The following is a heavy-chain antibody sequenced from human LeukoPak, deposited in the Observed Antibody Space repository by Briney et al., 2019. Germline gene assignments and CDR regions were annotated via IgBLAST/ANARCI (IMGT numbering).Heavy chain of an antibody. J-gene: IGHJ2*01. CDR2: IRSKADGGTT. CDR1: GFSFRDAW. CDR3: TTGCIAAAGTPLLHHWYFDL. V-gene: IGHV3-15*01. D-gene: IGHD6-13*01. Sequence: GGSLRLSCAASGFSFRDAWMNWVRQAPGKGLEWVGRIRSKADGGTTDYAAPVKDIFFVSRDDSKNTVYLQLNSLKTEDTAVYYCTTGCIAAAGTPLLHHWYFDLWGRGTLVTVSS.